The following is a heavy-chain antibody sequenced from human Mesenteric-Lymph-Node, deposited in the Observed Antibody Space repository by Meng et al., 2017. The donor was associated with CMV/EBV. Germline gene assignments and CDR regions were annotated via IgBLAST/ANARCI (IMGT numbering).Heavy chain of an antibody. Sequence: GGSLRLSCAASGFTFSSYWMSWVRQAPGKGLEWVANIKQDGSEKYYVDSVKGRFTISRDNAKNSLYLQMNSLRAEDTAVYYCARARPDYYYGMDVWGQGTTVTVSS. D-gene: IGHD6-6*01. CDR1: GFTFSSYW. CDR2: IKQDGSEK. CDR3: ARARPDYYYGMDV. V-gene: IGHV3-7*01. J-gene: IGHJ6*02.